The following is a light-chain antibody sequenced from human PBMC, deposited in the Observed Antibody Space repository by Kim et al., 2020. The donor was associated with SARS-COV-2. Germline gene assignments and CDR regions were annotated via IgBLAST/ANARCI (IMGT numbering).Light chain of an antibody. CDR3: NSRDSNDYVV. CDR2: GKD. Sequence: SSELTQDPAVSVALGQTVRITCQGDSLISYYATWYQQKPGQAPKVVIYGKDNRPSGVPDRFSGSSSGNTAYLTITGTQAGDEADYYCNSRDSNDYVVFGGGTKVTV. CDR1: SLISYY. J-gene: IGLJ2*01. V-gene: IGLV3-19*01.